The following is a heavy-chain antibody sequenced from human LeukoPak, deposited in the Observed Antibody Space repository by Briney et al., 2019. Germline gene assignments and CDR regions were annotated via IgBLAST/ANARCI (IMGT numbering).Heavy chain of an antibody. Sequence: SETLSLTCTVSGGSISSYYWSWIRQPPGKGLEWIGYIYYSGSTNYNPSLKSRVTISVDTSKNQFSLKLSSVTAADTAVYYCARVGYDFWSGSYYYYYYMDVWGKGTMVTVSS. CDR2: IYYSGST. CDR1: GGSISSYY. D-gene: IGHD3-3*01. V-gene: IGHV4-59*01. J-gene: IGHJ6*03. CDR3: ARVGYDFWSGSYYYYYYMDV.